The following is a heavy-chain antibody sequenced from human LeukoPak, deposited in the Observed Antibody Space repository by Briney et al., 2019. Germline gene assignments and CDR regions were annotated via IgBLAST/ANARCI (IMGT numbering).Heavy chain of an antibody. CDR2: IYSGGST. D-gene: IGHD3-22*01. CDR3: ARDSSGYIDY. Sequence: GGSLRLSGAASGFTASSNYMSWVRQAPGKGLEWVSVIYSGGSTYYADSVKGRFTISRDNSKNTLYLQMNSLRAEDTAVYYCARDSSGYIDYWGQGTLVTVSS. V-gene: IGHV3-66*01. CDR1: GFTASSNY. J-gene: IGHJ4*02.